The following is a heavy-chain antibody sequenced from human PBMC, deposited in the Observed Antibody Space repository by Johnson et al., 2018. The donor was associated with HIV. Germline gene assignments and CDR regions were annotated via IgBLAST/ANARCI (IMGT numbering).Heavy chain of an antibody. D-gene: IGHD7-27*01. CDR3: ARERGLGHAFDI. V-gene: IGHV3-30-3*01. CDR2: ISYDGSNK. J-gene: IGHJ3*02. Sequence: QVQLVESGGGLVQPGGSLRLSCAASGFTVSSNYMSWVRQAPGKGLEWVAVISYDGSNKYYADSVKGRFTISRDNSKNTLYLQMNSLRAEDTAVYYCARERGLGHAFDIWGQGTMVTVSS. CDR1: GFTVSSNY.